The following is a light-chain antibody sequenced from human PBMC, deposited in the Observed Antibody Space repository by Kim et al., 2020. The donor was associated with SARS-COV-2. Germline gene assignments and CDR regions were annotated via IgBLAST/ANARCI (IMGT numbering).Light chain of an antibody. CDR3: QQYGSLPRT. CDR1: QSVSANY. Sequence: SPGESATLSCRASQSVSANYLAWYQHKRGQAPRLLIYGASTRATGIPDRFSGSGSGTDFTLTISRLEPEDFAVYYCQQYGSLPRTFGQGTKVDIK. V-gene: IGKV3-20*01. J-gene: IGKJ1*01. CDR2: GAS.